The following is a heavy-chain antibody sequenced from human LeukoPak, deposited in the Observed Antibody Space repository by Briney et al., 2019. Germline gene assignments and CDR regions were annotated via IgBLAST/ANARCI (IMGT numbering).Heavy chain of an antibody. Sequence: GGSLRLSCAASGFTFDDYVMSWVRQAPGKGLEWVSGINWNGGGTSYADSVKGRFTISRDNAKNSLSLQMDSLRAEDTALYYCARDVNYYDSSGYYSSFDYWGQETLVTVSS. V-gene: IGHV3-20*04. J-gene: IGHJ4*02. CDR3: ARDVNYYDSSGYYSSFDY. D-gene: IGHD3-22*01. CDR1: GFTFDDYV. CDR2: INWNGGGT.